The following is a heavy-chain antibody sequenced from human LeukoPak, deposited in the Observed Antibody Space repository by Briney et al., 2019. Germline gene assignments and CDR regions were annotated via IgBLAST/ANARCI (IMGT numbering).Heavy chain of an antibody. V-gene: IGHV4-39*01. CDR1: GGSISSSTYY. J-gene: IGHJ4*02. D-gene: IGHD6-19*01. Sequence: SETLSLTCTVSGGSISSSTYYWGWIRQPPGKGLEWIGSIDYSGGTYYNPSLKSRVTIFVDTSKNQFSLKPRSVTAADTAVYYGGGGGSGWNGVGDYWGKGNLVTVSS. CDR2: IDYSGGT. CDR3: GGGGSGWNGVGDY.